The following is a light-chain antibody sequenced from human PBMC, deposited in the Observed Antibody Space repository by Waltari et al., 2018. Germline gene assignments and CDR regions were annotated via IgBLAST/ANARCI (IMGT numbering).Light chain of an antibody. CDR2: DAS. CDR3: QQRSNWPRIS. V-gene: IGKV3-11*01. CDR1: QDIKKF. J-gene: IGKJ5*01. Sequence: FVLTQSPDSLSLSAGERATHSCRSSQDIKKFLAWYQQKPGQAPRLIIHDASTRSTGIPARFSGSGSGTDFTLTISSVEPEDFAVYYCQQRSNWPRISFGQGTRLELK.